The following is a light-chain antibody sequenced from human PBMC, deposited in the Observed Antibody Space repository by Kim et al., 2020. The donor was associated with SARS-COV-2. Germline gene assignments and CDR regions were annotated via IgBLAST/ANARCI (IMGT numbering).Light chain of an antibody. J-gene: IGLJ3*02. CDR3: QVWDSSTAV. V-gene: IGLV3-9*01. Sequence: VALGQTARITCGGKNIGSKNVHWYQQRPGQAPGLVIYRDSSRPSGIPERFSGSNSGNTATLTISRAQAGDEADYYCQVWDSSTAVFGGGTQLTVL. CDR2: RDS. CDR1: NIGSKN.